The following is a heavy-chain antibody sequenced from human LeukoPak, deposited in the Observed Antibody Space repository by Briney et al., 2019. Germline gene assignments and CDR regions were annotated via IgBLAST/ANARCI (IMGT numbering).Heavy chain of an antibody. J-gene: IGHJ2*01. V-gene: IGHV3-9*01. CDR2: ISWNSVTI. CDR3: ARGGGYNAWYFDF. Sequence: GRSLRLSCAASGFTFNDYAMHWVRQVPGKGLEWVAGISWNSVTIDYAESVKGQFTISRDNAKNSLYLQTDSLTSEDTALYFCARGGGYNAWYFDFWGRGTLLTVSS. D-gene: IGHD5-24*01. CDR1: GFTFNDYA.